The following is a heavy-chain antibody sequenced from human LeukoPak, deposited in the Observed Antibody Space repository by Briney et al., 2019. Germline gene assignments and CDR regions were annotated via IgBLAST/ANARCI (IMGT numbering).Heavy chain of an antibody. CDR3: ARGVSCSWGFDY. J-gene: IGHJ4*02. D-gene: IGHD6-13*01. CDR1: GGSISSSSYY. Sequence: SETLSLTCTVSGGSISSSSYYWGWIRQPPGKGLEWIGSIYYSGSTYYHPSLKSRVTISVDTSKNQFSLKLSSVAAADTAVYYCARGVSCSWGFDYWGQGTLVTVSS. V-gene: IGHV4-39*07. CDR2: IYYSGST.